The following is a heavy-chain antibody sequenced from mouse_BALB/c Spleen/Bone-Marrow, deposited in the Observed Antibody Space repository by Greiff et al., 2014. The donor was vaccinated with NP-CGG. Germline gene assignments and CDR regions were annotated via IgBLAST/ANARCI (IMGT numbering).Heavy chain of an antibody. Sequence: VQLKESGGGLVQPGGSLKLSCAASGFTFSSYTMSWVRQTPEKRLEWVAYISNGSGSTYYPDTVEGRFTISRDNAKNTLYLQMSSLKSEDTAMYYCARQIYFPYFDYWGQGTTLTVSS. V-gene: IGHV5-12-2*01. CDR2: ISNGSGST. D-gene: IGHD2-1*01. CDR1: GFTFSSYT. J-gene: IGHJ2*01. CDR3: ARQIYFPYFDY.